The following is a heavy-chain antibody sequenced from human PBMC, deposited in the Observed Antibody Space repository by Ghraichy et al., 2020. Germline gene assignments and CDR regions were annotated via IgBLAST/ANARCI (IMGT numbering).Heavy chain of an antibody. J-gene: IGHJ4*02. Sequence: GGSLRLSCAASGFTFSSYAMSWVRQAPGKGLEWVSAISGSGGSTYYADSVKGRFTISRDNSKNTLYLQMNSLRAEDTAVYYCAKPYYYDSSGYYWEAVDYFDYWGQGTLVTVSS. CDR3: AKPYYYDSSGYYWEAVDYFDY. CDR1: GFTFSSYA. CDR2: ISGSGGST. V-gene: IGHV3-23*01. D-gene: IGHD3-22*01.